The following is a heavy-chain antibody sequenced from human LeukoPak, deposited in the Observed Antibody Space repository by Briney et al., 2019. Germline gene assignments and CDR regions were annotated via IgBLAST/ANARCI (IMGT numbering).Heavy chain of an antibody. J-gene: IGHJ6*03. CDR3: ARSLRVRGVPDYMDV. Sequence: GGSLRLSCAASGFTVSSNYMTWVRQAPGKGLEWVSVIHKSATTYYADTVKGRFTISRDNSKNTLYLQMNSLRVEDTAVYYCARSLRVRGVPDYMDVWGKGTTVTISS. CDR1: GFTVSSNY. CDR2: IHKSATT. V-gene: IGHV3-53*01. D-gene: IGHD3-10*01.